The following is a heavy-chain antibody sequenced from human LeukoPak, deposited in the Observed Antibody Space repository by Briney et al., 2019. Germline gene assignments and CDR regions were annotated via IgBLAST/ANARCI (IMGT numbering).Heavy chain of an antibody. CDR2: IYHSGST. CDR1: GYSISSGYY. D-gene: IGHD1/OR15-1a*01. J-gene: IGHJ4*02. V-gene: IGHV4-38-2*01. Sequence: PSETLSFTCAVSGYSISSGYYWGWIRQPPGKGLEWIGSIYHSGSTYYNPSLKSRVTISVDTSKNQFSLKLSSVTAADTAVYYCARLQSYTGNIDYWGQGTLVTVSS. CDR3: ARLQSYTGNIDY.